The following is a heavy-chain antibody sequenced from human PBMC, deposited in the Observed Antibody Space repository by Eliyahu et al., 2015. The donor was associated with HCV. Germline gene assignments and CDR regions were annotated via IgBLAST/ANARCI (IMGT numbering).Heavy chain of an antibody. CDR1: GGSISXSSYY. D-gene: IGHD4-17*01. V-gene: IGHV4-39*01. CDR3: ARRLRTTVTTGAFDI. Sequence: QLQLQESGPGLVKPSETLSLTCTVSGGSISXSSYYWGWIRQPPGKGLEWIGSIYYSGSTYYNPSLKSRVTISVDTSKNQFSLKLSSVTAADTAVYYCARRLRTTVTTGAFDIWGQGTMVTVSS. J-gene: IGHJ3*02. CDR2: IYYSGST.